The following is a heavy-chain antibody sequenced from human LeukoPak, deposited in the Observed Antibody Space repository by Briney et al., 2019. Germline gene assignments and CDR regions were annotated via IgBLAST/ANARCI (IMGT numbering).Heavy chain of an antibody. Sequence: ASVKVSCEASGYTFTSYGISWVRQAPGQGLEWMGWISAYNGNTNYAQKLQGRVTMTTDTSTSTAYMELRSLRSDDTAVYYCARAGSPKLWSGYLPVDYWGQGTLVTVSS. CDR2: ISAYNGNT. CDR1: GYTFTSYG. CDR3: ARAGSPKLWSGYLPVDY. J-gene: IGHJ4*02. D-gene: IGHD3-3*01. V-gene: IGHV1-18*01.